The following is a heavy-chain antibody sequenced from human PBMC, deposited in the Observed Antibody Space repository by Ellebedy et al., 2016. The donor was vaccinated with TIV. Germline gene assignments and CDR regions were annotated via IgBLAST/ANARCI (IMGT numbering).Heavy chain of an antibody. D-gene: IGHD1-26*01. J-gene: IGHJ3*02. CDR2: ISYHGPNK. CDR1: GFSFNSYP. V-gene: IGHV3-30-3*01. CDR3: ARAGGSQLESDAFDI. Sequence: GESLKIPCAASGFSFNSYPMHWVRQAPGKGLEWVAVISYHGPNKFYADSVQCRFTISRDTSKNTLYLQMNSLRPEDTAVYYCARAGGSQLESDAFDIWGQGTMVTVSS.